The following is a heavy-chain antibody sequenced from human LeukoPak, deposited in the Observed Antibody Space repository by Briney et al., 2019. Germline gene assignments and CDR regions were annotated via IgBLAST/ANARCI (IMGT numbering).Heavy chain of an antibody. Sequence: ASVKVSCKASGYTFTNNAMNWVRQDPGQGLEWMGWINTNTGNPTYAQGFTGRFVFSLDTSVSTAYLQISSLKAEDTAVYYCARDSPRIAAAFGYWGQGTLVTVSS. CDR2: INTNTGNP. V-gene: IGHV7-4-1*02. J-gene: IGHJ4*02. CDR1: GYTFTNNA. D-gene: IGHD6-13*01. CDR3: ARDSPRIAAAFGY.